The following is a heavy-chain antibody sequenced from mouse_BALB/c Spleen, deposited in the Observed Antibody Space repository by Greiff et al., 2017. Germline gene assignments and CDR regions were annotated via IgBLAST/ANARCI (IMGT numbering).Heavy chain of an antibody. D-gene: IGHD2-1*01. CDR1: GYAFSSYW. Sequence: VQLQESGAELVRPGSSVKISCKASGYAFSSYWMNWVKQRPGQGLEWIGQIYPGDGDTNYNGKFKGKATLTADKSSSTAYMQLSSLTSEDSAVYFCARSGGNYGHYYAMDYWGQGTSVTVSS. CDR2: IYPGDGDT. CDR3: ARSGGNYGHYYAMDY. J-gene: IGHJ4*01. V-gene: IGHV1-80*01.